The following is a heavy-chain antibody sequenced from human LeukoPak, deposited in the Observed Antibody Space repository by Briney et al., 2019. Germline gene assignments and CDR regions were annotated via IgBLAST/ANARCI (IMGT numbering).Heavy chain of an antibody. CDR3: TKLGGCSDGNCHDAFDI. Sequence: ASVKVSCKASGYTFSSYAISWVRQAPGQGLEWMGWISPYNGNTEYAQKLQGRVTMTTDTSTSTAYMELRSLRSDDTAVYYCTKLGGCSDGNCHDAFDIWGQGTMVTVSS. CDR1: GYTFSSYA. V-gene: IGHV1-18*04. CDR2: ISPYNGNT. J-gene: IGHJ3*02. D-gene: IGHD2-15*01.